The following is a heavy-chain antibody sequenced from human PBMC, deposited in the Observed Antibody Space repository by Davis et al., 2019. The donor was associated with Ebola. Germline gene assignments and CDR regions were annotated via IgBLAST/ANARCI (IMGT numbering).Heavy chain of an antibody. CDR3: AKDDSNWGRMYYYYGVDF. Sequence: PGGSLRLSCAASGFTFNTYGMHWVRQAPGKGLEWVAFIRYDGSNKYYEDSVKGRFTISRDDSKNSLYLQMNSLRAEDTAVYYCAKDDSNWGRMYYYYGVDFWGQGTTVTVSS. CDR1: GFTFNTYG. V-gene: IGHV3-30*02. CDR2: IRYDGSNK. D-gene: IGHD7-27*01. J-gene: IGHJ6*02.